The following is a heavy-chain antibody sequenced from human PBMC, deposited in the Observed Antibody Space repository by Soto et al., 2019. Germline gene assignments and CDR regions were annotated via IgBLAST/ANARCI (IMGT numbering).Heavy chain of an antibody. V-gene: IGHV1-2*04. CDR2: INPNSGGT. CDR1: GYTFTGYY. Sequence: ASVKVSCKASGYTFTGYYMHWVRQAPGQGFEWMGWINPNSGGTNYAQKFQGWVTMTRDTSISTAYMELSRLRSDDTAVYYCARGGGLWSGYYVDAFDIWGQGTMVTVSS. J-gene: IGHJ3*02. D-gene: IGHD3-3*01. CDR3: ARGGGLWSGYYVDAFDI.